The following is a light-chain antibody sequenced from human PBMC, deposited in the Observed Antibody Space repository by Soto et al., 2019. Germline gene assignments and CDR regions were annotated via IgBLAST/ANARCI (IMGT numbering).Light chain of an antibody. CDR2: GVT. Sequence: QSALTQPASVSGSPGQSLTISCTGTTSDIGFYDYVSWYQQYPGKAPKLLIYGVTIRPSGISNRFSGSKSGSTASLTISGLRDADEAAYYCSSSSPSYFSFFGSGTKVTVL. CDR1: TSDIGFYDY. V-gene: IGLV2-14*01. J-gene: IGLJ1*01. CDR3: SSSSPSYFSF.